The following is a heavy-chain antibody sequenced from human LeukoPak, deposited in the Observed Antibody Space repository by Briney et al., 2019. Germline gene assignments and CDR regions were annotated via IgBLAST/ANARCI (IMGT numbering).Heavy chain of an antibody. CDR2: ISYDGSNK. Sequence: GGSLRLSCAASGFTFSSYGMHWVRQAPGKGLEWVAVISYDGSNKYYADSVKGRFTISRDNSKNTLYLQMNSLRAEDTAVYYCAKLMGATPDRVFDYWGQGTLVTVSS. CDR1: GFTFSSYG. CDR3: AKLMGATPDRVFDY. V-gene: IGHV3-30*18. J-gene: IGHJ4*02. D-gene: IGHD1-26*01.